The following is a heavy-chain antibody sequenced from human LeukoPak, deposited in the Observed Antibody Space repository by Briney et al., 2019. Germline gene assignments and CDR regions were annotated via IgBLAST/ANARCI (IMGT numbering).Heavy chain of an antibody. CDR3: AKRIYGWYQIDY. D-gene: IGHD6-19*01. CDR2: ITGPGEGS. V-gene: IGHV3-23*01. CDR1: GFSFSDYA. J-gene: IGHJ4*02. Sequence: GGSLRLSCAASGFSFSDYAMTWVRQAPGKGLEWVSAITGPGEGSFYADSVKGRFTMSRDNSKNTVYLQMHSLRVEDTAVYFCAKRIYGWYQIDYWGQGTLATVSS.